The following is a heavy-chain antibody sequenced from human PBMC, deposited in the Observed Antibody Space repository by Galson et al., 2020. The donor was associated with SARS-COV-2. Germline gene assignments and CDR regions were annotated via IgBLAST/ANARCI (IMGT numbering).Heavy chain of an antibody. CDR1: GYTFTAYY. D-gene: IGHD5-12*01. J-gene: IGHJ4*02. V-gene: IGHV1-2*04. Sequence: SVKVSCKTSGYTFTAYYFHWVRQAPGQGLEWMGWINPNTGGTNYAQKFQGWVTMTRDTSISTAYMALNRQKSDDTAVYYCARETKMATFTYVDYWCQGALVTVSS. CDR2: INPNTGGT. CDR3: ARETKMATFTYVDY.